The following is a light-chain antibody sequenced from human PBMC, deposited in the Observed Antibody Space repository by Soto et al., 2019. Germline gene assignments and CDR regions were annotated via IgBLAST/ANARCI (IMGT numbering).Light chain of an antibody. Sequence: EIVLTQSPGTPSLSPGERATLSCRASQSVSSSYLAWYQQKPGQALRLLIYGASSRATGIPDRFSGSGSGTDFTLPISRLEPEDFAVYYCQQDGSSPRVTLGQGTRLEIK. CDR2: GAS. J-gene: IGKJ5*01. V-gene: IGKV3-20*01. CDR1: QSVSSSY. CDR3: QQDGSSPRVT.